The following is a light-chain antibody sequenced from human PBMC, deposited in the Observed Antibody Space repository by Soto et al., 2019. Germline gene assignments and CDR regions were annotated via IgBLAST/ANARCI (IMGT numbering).Light chain of an antibody. CDR2: KAS. CDR1: QSISSW. Sequence: DIQMTQSPSTLSASVGDRVTITCRASQSISSWLAWYQQKPGKAPKLLIYKASSLESGVPSRFSGSGSGTVCTLTISSLQADDSGTYYCQQYNSYLTFGQGTKVEIK. V-gene: IGKV1-5*03. CDR3: QQYNSYLT. J-gene: IGKJ1*01.